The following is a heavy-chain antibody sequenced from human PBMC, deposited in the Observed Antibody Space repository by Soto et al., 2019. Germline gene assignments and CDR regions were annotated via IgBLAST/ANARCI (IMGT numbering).Heavy chain of an antibody. Sequence: GGSLRLSCAASGFTFSYYYMSWIRQAPGKGLEWISYISNTGSSIYYADSVKGRFTISRDNATKSLYLQMNSLRAEDTAVYYCARDRAARRGYFWYGVDVWGQGTTVTVSS. V-gene: IGHV3-11*01. J-gene: IGHJ6*02. D-gene: IGHD6-6*01. CDR2: ISNTGSSI. CDR3: ARDRAARRGYFWYGVDV. CDR1: GFTFSYYY.